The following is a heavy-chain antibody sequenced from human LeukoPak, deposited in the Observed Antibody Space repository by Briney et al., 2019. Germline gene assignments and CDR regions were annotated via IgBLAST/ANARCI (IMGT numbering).Heavy chain of an antibody. V-gene: IGHV4-59*12. CDR3: ARLEGVPGDY. CDR2: IYYSGST. D-gene: IGHD1-1*01. J-gene: IGHJ4*02. Sequence: SETLSLTCTVSGGSISSYYWSWIRQPPGKGLEWIGYIYYSGSTNYNPSLKSRVTISVDTSKNQFSLKLSSVTAADTAVYYCARLEGVPGDYWGQGTLVTVSS. CDR1: GGSISSYY.